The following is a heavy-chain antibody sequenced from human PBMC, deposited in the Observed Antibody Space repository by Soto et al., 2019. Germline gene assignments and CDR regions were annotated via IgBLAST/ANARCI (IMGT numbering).Heavy chain of an antibody. CDR1: GGTFSSYT. CDR2: IIPILGIA. Sequence: QVQLVQSGAEVKKPGSSVKVSCKASGGTFSSYTISWVRQAPGQGLEWMGRIIPILGIANYDQKFQGRGTIAADKSKSTAYMELSSLRSEDTAVYYCARSVWSGYYYFDYWGQGTLVTVSS. J-gene: IGHJ4*02. V-gene: IGHV1-69*02. D-gene: IGHD3-3*01. CDR3: ARSVWSGYYYFDY.